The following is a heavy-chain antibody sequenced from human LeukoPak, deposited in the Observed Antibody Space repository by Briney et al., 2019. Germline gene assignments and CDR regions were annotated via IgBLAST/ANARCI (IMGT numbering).Heavy chain of an antibody. Sequence: SETLSLTCAVYGGSFSGYYWSWIRQPPGKGLEWIGEINHSGSTYYNPSLKSRVTISVDTSKNQFSLKLSSVTAADTAVYYCARHKGAVRGAQQNWFDPWGQGTLVTVSS. CDR1: GGSFSGYY. CDR2: INHSGST. J-gene: IGHJ5*02. D-gene: IGHD3-10*01. V-gene: IGHV4-34*01. CDR3: ARHKGAVRGAQQNWFDP.